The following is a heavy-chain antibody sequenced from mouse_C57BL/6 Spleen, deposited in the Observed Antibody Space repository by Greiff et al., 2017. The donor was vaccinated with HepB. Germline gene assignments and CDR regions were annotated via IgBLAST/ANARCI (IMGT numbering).Heavy chain of an antibody. Sequence: EVKLMESGGGLVKPGGSLKLSCAASGFTFSSYTMSWVRQTPEKRLEWVATISGGGGNTYYPDSVKGRFTISRDNAKNTLYLQMSSLRSEDTALYYCARLAYGSSYWYFDVWGTGTTVTVSS. CDR3: ARLAYGSSYWYFDV. CDR1: GFTFSSYT. CDR2: ISGGGGNT. D-gene: IGHD1-1*01. V-gene: IGHV5-9*01. J-gene: IGHJ1*03.